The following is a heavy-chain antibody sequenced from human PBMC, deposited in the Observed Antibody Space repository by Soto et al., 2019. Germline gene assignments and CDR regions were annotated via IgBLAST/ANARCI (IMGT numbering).Heavy chain of an antibody. Sequence: GGCLRLSCAASGFTFGDYAMHWVRQAPGKGLEWVSGISWKSGSIAYADSVKGRFTISRDNAKSSLYLQMNSLRAEDTALYYCAKHMYWEVRGVTIDYWGQGTLVTVSS. CDR2: ISWKSGSI. J-gene: IGHJ4*02. D-gene: IGHD3-10*01. CDR3: AKHMYWEVRGVTIDY. V-gene: IGHV3-9*01. CDR1: GFTFGDYA.